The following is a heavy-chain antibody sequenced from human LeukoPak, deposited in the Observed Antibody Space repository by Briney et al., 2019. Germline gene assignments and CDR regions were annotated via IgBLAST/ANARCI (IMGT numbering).Heavy chain of an antibody. CDR3: ARAPRGGYCSSTSCHLFDY. J-gene: IGHJ4*02. CDR2: IIPIFGTA. Sequence: SVKVSCKASGGTFSIYAISWVRQAPGQGLEWMGVIIPIFGTANYAQKFQGRVTITADKSTSTAYMELSSLRSEDTAVYYCARAPRGGYCSSTSCHLFDYWGQGTLVTVSS. V-gene: IGHV1-69*06. D-gene: IGHD2-2*01. CDR1: GGTFSIYA.